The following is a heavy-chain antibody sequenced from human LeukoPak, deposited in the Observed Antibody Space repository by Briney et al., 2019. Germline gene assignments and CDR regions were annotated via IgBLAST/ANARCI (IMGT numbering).Heavy chain of an antibody. CDR1: GGSISSYY. D-gene: IGHD3-22*01. CDR2: IYYSGST. Sequence: SETLSLTCTVSGGSISSYYWSWIRQPPGKGLEWIGYIYYSGSTNYNPSLKSRVTISVDTSKNQFSLKLSSVTAEDTAVYYCARETRYYDSSGYFNWFDPWGQGTLVTVSS. J-gene: IGHJ5*02. V-gene: IGHV4-59*01. CDR3: ARETRYYDSSGYFNWFDP.